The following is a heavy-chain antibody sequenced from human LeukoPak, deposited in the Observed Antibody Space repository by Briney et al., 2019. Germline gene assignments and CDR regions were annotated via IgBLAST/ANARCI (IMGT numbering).Heavy chain of an antibody. Sequence: GGSLRLSCAASGFTFSSYSMNCVRQAPGKGLEWVSSISSSSSYIYYADSVKGRFTISRDNAKNPLYLQMNSLRAEDTAVYYCARCPGYYYDSSGYYPYYYYGMDVWGQGTTVTVSS. CDR1: GFTFSSYS. V-gene: IGHV3-21*01. D-gene: IGHD3-22*01. CDR2: ISSSSSYI. CDR3: ARCPGYYYDSSGYYPYYYYGMDV. J-gene: IGHJ6*02.